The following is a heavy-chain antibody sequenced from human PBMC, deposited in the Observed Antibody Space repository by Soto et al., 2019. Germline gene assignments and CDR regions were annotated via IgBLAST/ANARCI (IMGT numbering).Heavy chain of an antibody. Sequence: RSETLSLTCSVYGGSFSGYYWSWIRQPPGKGLEWIGEINHSGSTNYNPSLKSRVTISVDTSKNQFSLKLSSVTAADTAVYYCARGRGYYYYGMDVWGQGTTVTVSS. J-gene: IGHJ6*02. CDR3: ARGRGYYYYGMDV. CDR2: INHSGST. V-gene: IGHV4-34*01. CDR1: GGSFSGYY.